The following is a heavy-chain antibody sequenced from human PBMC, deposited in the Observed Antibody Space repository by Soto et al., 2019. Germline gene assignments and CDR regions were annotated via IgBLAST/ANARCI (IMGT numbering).Heavy chain of an antibody. CDR3: AGPLVFCRSKSGRIEGLDS. Sequence: GESLKISCKASGYSFNTYWIGWVRQMPGKGLEWMGIIYAGDSDTRYSPSFRGQVIISADKSISTAYLQWSSLQASDTAIYYCAGPLVFCRSKSGRIEGLDSCGQGTLVIVSA. D-gene: IGHD2-2*01. CDR1: GYSFNTYW. V-gene: IGHV5-51*01. J-gene: IGHJ5*01. CDR2: IYAGDSDT.